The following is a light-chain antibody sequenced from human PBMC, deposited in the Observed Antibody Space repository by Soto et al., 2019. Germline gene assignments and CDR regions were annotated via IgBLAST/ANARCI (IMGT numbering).Light chain of an antibody. J-gene: IGKJ3*01. V-gene: IGKV3-20*01. CDR3: QQYGDSPFT. CDR1: QSVSGTD. Sequence: EIVLTQSPGTLSLSPGERATLSCRASQSVSGTDLAWYQQKPGQAPRLLIYDASSRATDIPDRFSGSGSGTDFSLTISRLEPEDFAVYYCQQYGDSPFTFGPGTKVDIK. CDR2: DAS.